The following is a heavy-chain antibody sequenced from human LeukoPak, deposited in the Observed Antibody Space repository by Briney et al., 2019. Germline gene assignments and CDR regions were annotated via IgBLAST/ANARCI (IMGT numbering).Heavy chain of an antibody. Sequence: GASVKVSCKASGYTFTSSDINWVRQATGQGLEWMGWMNPDSGNTGYAQKFQGRVTMTRNTSISTAYMELSSLRSEDTAVYYCARDPQTLPTPPSGMDVWGKGTTVTVSS. CDR2: MNPDSGNT. CDR3: ARDPQTLPTPPSGMDV. D-gene: IGHD3-10*01. J-gene: IGHJ6*04. CDR1: GYTFTSSD. V-gene: IGHV1-8*01.